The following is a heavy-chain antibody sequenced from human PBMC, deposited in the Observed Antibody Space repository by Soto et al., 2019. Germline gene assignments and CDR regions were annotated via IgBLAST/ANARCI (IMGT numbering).Heavy chain of an antibody. Sequence: KTSETLSLTCSVSGVSLTSGTYYWIWIRQHPGKGLEWIGYIFYSGSTDYNPSLKSRVNISVDTSKNQFSLKLSSVTAADTAVYYCASTEDFFDYWGQGTLVTVSS. CDR3: ASTEDFFDY. V-gene: IGHV4-31*03. CDR1: GVSLTSGTYY. J-gene: IGHJ4*02. CDR2: IFYSGST.